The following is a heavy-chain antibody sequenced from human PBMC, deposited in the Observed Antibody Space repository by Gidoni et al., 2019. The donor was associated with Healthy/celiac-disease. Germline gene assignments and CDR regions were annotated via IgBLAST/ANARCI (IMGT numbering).Heavy chain of an antibody. Sequence: EVQLVESGGGLVQPGGSLKLSCAASWFTFSGSAMQWVRQASGKGLEGVGRSRSKANSYATAYAASVKGRFTISRDDSKNTAYLQMNSLKTEDTAVYYCTSHRGDYYGSGSYSGLDYWGQGTLVTVSS. D-gene: IGHD3-10*01. CDR3: TSHRGDYYGSGSYSGLDY. CDR2: SRSKANSYAT. J-gene: IGHJ4*02. V-gene: IGHV3-73*02. CDR1: WFTFSGSA.